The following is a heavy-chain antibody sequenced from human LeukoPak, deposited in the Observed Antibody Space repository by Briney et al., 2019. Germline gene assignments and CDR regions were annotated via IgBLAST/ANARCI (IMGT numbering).Heavy chain of an antibody. CDR1: GFTFSTYV. D-gene: IGHD6-19*01. CDR3: ARVVAGSVYNHGMDV. Sequence: GGSLRLSCAASGFTFSTYVMHWVRQAPGKGLQWVAVILYDGSSRYYADSVKGRFIISRDNSKSTLYLQMNSLTAEDTAVYYCARVVAGSVYNHGMDVWGQGTTVTVSS. V-gene: IGHV3-30*01. J-gene: IGHJ6*02. CDR2: ILYDGSSR.